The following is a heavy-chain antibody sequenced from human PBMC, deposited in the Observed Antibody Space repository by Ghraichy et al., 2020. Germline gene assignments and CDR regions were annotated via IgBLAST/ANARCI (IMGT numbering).Heavy chain of an antibody. D-gene: IGHD2-21*01. V-gene: IGHV3-11*01. CDR1: GFTFSDYF. J-gene: IGHJ3*02. CDR2: ISSSGSAI. CDR3: ARGSKRRGAILDVLWPGAFDI. Sequence: GGSLRLSCAASGFTFSDYFMTWIRQAPGKGLEWISYISSSGSAIYYADSVEGRFTISRDNAKSSLYLQMNSLRAEDTAVYYCARGSKRRGAILDVLWPGAFDIWGQGAVVTVSS.